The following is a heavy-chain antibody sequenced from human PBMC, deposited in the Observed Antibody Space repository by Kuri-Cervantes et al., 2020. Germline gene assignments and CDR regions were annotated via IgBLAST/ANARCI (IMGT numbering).Heavy chain of an antibody. D-gene: IGHD3-10*01. Sequence: GESLKISCAASGFTVSSNYMSWVRQAPGKGLEWVSVIYSGGSTYYADSVKGRFTISRDNSKNTLYLQMNSLRAEDTAVYYCASGELDNYYYYYGMGVWGQGTTVTVSS. CDR2: IYSGGST. J-gene: IGHJ6*02. CDR3: ASGELDNYYYYYGMGV. V-gene: IGHV3-53*01. CDR1: GFTVSSNY.